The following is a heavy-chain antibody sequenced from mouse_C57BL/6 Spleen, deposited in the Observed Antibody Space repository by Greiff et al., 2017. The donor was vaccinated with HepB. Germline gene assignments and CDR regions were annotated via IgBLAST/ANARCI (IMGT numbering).Heavy chain of an antibody. V-gene: IGHV1-22*01. CDR2: INPNNGGT. J-gene: IGHJ2*01. Sequence: EVQLQQSGPELVKPGASVKMSCKASGYTFTDYNMHWVKQSHGKSLVWIGYINPNNGGTSYNQKFKGKATLTVNKSSSTAYMELRSLTSEDSAVYYCARPIYYDYDFDYWGQGTTLTVSS. D-gene: IGHD2-4*01. CDR3: ARPIYYDYDFDY. CDR1: GYTFTDYN.